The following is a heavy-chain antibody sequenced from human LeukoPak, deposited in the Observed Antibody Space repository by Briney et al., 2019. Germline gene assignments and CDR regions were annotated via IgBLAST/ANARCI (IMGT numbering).Heavy chain of an antibody. V-gene: IGHV4-38-2*02. D-gene: IGHD3-22*01. CDR3: ARSRITMIVGRRGPTDYYYMDV. J-gene: IGHJ6*03. CDR2: IYYSGST. Sequence: SETLSLTCTVSGYSISSGYYWGWIRQPPGKGLEWIGSIYYSGSTYYNPSLKSRVTISVDTSKNQFSLKVRSVTAADTAVYYCARSRITMIVGRRGPTDYYYMDVWGKGTTVTISS. CDR1: GYSISSGYY.